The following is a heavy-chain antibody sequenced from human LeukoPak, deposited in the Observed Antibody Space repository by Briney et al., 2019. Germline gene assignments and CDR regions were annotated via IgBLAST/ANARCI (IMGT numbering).Heavy chain of an antibody. CDR1: GFTFSSYS. D-gene: IGHD3-22*01. J-gene: IGHJ4*02. CDR2: LYSGGSA. CDR3: ARHTFTLSRPLDS. Sequence: PGGSLRLSCAASGFTFSSYSMNWVRQAPGQGLDWVSILYSGGSAFYSDSVKGRFSISRDNSRNTLFLQLNSLRVEDTAVYYCARHTFTLSRPLDSWGQGTLVTVS. V-gene: IGHV3-66*04.